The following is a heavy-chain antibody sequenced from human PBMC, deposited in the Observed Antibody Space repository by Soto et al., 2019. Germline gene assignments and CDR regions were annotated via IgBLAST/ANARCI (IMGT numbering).Heavy chain of an antibody. J-gene: IGHJ1*01. Sequence: ASVKVSCKASGYTFTSYDINWVRQATGQGLEWMGWMNPNSGNTGYAQKFQGRVTMTRNTSISTAYMELSSLRSDDTAVYYCAFRKGYCTNGVCYEYFQHWGQGTLVTVSS. CDR2: MNPNSGNT. V-gene: IGHV1-8*02. D-gene: IGHD2-8*01. CDR1: GYTFTSYD. CDR3: AFRKGYCTNGVCYEYFQH.